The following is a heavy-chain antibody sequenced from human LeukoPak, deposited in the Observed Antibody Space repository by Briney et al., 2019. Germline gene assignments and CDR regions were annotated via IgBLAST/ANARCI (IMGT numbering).Heavy chain of an antibody. J-gene: IGHJ4*02. CDR1: GFTFSSYA. V-gene: IGHV3-23*01. CDR3: AKDINDLSPYYDSSGYYNY. CDR2: ISGSGGST. Sequence: PGGSLRLSCAASGFTFSSYAMSWVRQAPGKGPEWVSAISGSGGSTYYADSVKGRFTISRDNSKNTLYLQMNSLRAEDTAVYYCAKDINDLSPYYDSSGYYNYWGQGTLVTVSS. D-gene: IGHD3-22*01.